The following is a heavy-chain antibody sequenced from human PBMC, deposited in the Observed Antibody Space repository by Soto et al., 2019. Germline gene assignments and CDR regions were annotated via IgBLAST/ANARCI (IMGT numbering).Heavy chain of an antibody. D-gene: IGHD1-1*01. V-gene: IGHV3-30*18. J-gene: IGHJ4*02. CDR2: MSADGSEK. CDR3: TKQHNTGSYFEH. CDR1: GFTFTSYG. Sequence: VQLVESGGGVVQPGRSLRRSCAASGFTFTSYGMHWVRQAPGKGLEWVAVMSADGSEKHYTDSVQGRFTISRDTSKNTLYLQMNSLRDEDTAVYFCTKQHNTGSYFEHWGQGALVTVSS.